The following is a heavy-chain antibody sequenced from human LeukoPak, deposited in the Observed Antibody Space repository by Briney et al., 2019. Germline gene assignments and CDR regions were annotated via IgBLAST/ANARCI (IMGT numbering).Heavy chain of an antibody. Sequence: SETLSLTCXVSGGSISSYYWTWVRQPAGSGLEWIGRINAKGDTNYNPSLKSRVTMSVDTSKNQFSLKLSSVTAADTAVYYCARAAIVVVVPAAIQEAFDIWGQGTMVTVSS. CDR3: ARAAIVVVVPAAIQEAFDI. CDR2: INAKGDT. D-gene: IGHD2-2*02. V-gene: IGHV4-4*07. CDR1: GGSISSYY. J-gene: IGHJ3*02.